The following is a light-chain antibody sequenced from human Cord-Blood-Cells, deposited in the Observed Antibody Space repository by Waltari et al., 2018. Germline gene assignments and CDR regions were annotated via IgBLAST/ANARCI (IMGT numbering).Light chain of an antibody. Sequence: SALTQPPPASGSPGQSVTISCTGTSSHVGGYNSVPWYQQPPDNAPNLMIYEVSKRPSGVPDRFSGSKSGNAASRTVSGLQAEDEADYYCSSYAGSNNLVFGGGTKLTVL. CDR1: SSHVGGYNS. CDR3: SSYAGSNNLV. CDR2: EVS. J-gene: IGLJ3*02. V-gene: IGLV2-8*01.